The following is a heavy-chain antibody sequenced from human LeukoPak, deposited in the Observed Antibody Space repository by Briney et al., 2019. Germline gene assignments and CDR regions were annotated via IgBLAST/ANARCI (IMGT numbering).Heavy chain of an antibody. D-gene: IGHD3-22*01. CDR3: ARLLDNDISGDPDTFDV. Sequence: ASETLSLTCTVSGGSLSGHYWSWIRQPPGKRLEWIGYFSYTGRTKYNPSLQSRVTISIDTSKRQFSLKLTYVTSADTAVYSCARLLDNDISGDPDTFDVWGQGTTVIVSS. CDR1: GGSLSGHY. J-gene: IGHJ3*01. CDR2: FSYTGRT. V-gene: IGHV4-59*11.